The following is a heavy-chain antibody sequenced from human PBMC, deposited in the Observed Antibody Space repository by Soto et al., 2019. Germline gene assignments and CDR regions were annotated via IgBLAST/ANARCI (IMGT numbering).Heavy chain of an antibody. D-gene: IGHD3-16*01. CDR1: GFTFSDYW. CDR2: LKSDGSST. CDR3: ARSWGGELVT. J-gene: IGHJ5*02. Sequence: EVQLVESGGGLVQPGGSLRLSCAASGFTFSDYWMHWVRQAPGKGLVWVSRLKSDGSSTSYADSVKGRFTISRDNARSTLFLQMNSLRAEDTAVYYYARSWGGELVTWGQGALVIVSS. V-gene: IGHV3-74*01.